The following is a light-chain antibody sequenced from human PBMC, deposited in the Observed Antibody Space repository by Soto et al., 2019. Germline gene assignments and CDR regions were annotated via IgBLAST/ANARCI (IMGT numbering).Light chain of an antibody. V-gene: IGLV2-11*01. CDR1: SNDVGGYNS. CDR3: SSYAGSYTLV. CDR2: DVS. Sequence: QSALTQPLSVSGCPGKSVTISCIGTSNDVGGYNSVSCYQQHPGQVPKLFIYDVSLRPSGVPDRFSGSKSGHTASLTISGLEADDESDYYCSSYAGSYTLVFGGGTKLTFL. J-gene: IGLJ2*01.